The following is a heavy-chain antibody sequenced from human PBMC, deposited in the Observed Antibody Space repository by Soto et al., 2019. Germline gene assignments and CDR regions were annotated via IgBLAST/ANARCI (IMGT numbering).Heavy chain of an antibody. V-gene: IGHV3-74*01. CDR2: INSDGSST. Sequence: GGSLRLSCAASGFTFSSYWMHWVRQAPGKGLVWVSRINSDGSSTSYADSVKGRFTISRDNAKNTLYLQMNSLRAADTAVYYCARALSSGWYHDDFDIWGQGTMVTVSS. CDR3: ARALSSGWYHDDFDI. CDR1: GFTFSSYW. J-gene: IGHJ3*02. D-gene: IGHD6-19*01.